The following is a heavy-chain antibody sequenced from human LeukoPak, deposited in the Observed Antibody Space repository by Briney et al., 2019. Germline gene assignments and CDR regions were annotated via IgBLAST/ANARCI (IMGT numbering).Heavy chain of an antibody. D-gene: IGHD6-19*01. V-gene: IGHV1-18*01. CDR2: ISAYNGNT. CDR1: GYTFTSYG. CDR3: ARSSGWYAQPLHFDY. J-gene: IGHJ4*02. Sequence: ASVKVSCKASGYTFTSYGISWVRQAPGQGLEWMGWISAYNGNTNYAQKLQGRVTMTTDTSTSTTYMELRSLRSDDTAVYYCARSSGWYAQPLHFDYWGQGTLVTVSS.